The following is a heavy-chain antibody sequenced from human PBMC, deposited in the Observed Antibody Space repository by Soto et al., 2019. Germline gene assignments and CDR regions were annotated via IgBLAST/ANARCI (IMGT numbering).Heavy chain of an antibody. V-gene: IGHV3-30-3*01. J-gene: IGHJ6*02. D-gene: IGHD6-13*01. CDR1: GFSFSSYS. CDR3: ARAPPRGIAAPGTWGSGMDV. CDR2: ISYDGSNK. Sequence: SLRLSCTASGFSFSSYSLHWVRQTPVKGLDWVAVISYDGSNKYYADSVKGRFTVSRDSPKNTLFLQMNSLKPEDTAVYYCARAPPRGIAAPGTWGSGMDVWGQGTTVTVSS.